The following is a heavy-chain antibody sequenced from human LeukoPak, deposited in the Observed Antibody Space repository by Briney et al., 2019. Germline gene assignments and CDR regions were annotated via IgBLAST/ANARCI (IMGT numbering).Heavy chain of an antibody. V-gene: IGHV3-23*01. J-gene: IGHJ5*02. CDR3: AKSPRSAADNWFDP. CDR1: GFTLSTYA. D-gene: IGHD6-13*01. CDR2: ISAGGGST. Sequence: GGSLRLSCADSGFTLSTYAMNWVRQAPGKGLEWVSGISAGGGSTYYADSVKGRFTISRDNSKNTLYLQMNSLTVEDTAVYYCAKSPRSAADNWFDPWGQGTLVTVSS.